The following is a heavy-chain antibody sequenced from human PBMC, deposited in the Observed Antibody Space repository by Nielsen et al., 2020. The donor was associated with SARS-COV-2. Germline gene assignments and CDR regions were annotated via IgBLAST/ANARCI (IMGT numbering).Heavy chain of an antibody. J-gene: IGHJ4*02. V-gene: IGHV3-30*18. CDR3: AKLVSSSGWFDY. D-gene: IGHD6-19*01. CDR2: ISYDGSNK. Sequence: GGSLRLSCAASGFTFSSYGMHWVRQAPGKGLEWVAVISYDGSNKYYADSVKGRFTISRDNSKNTLYLQMNSLRAEDTAVYYCAKLVSSSGWFDYWGQGTLVTVSS. CDR1: GFTFSSYG.